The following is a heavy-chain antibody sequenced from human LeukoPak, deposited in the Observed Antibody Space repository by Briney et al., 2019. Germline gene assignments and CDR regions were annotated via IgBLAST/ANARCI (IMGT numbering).Heavy chain of an antibody. J-gene: IGHJ3*02. CDR1: GYTFTSYY. CDR3: ARMAGTTLHAFDI. CDR2: INPSGGST. V-gene: IGHV1-46*01. Sequence: ASVKVSCKASGYTFTSYYMHWVRQAPGQGLEWMGIINPSGGSTSYAQKLQGRVTMTTDTSTSTAYMELRSLRSDDTAVYYCARMAGTTLHAFDIWGQGTMVTVSS. D-gene: IGHD1-1*01.